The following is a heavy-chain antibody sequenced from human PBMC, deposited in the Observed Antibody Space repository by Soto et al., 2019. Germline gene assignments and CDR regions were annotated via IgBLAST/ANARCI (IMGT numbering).Heavy chain of an antibody. CDR3: ARAVAVAADFDY. D-gene: IGHD6-19*01. J-gene: IGHJ4*02. CDR1: GYTFTGYA. Sequence: QVQLVQSGAEEKKPGASVKVSCKASGYTFTGYAMHWVRQAPGQRLEWMGWMNGGNGNTKYSQKFQGRVTITRDTSASTAYMELSSLRSEDTAVYYCARAVAVAADFDYWGQGTLVTVSS. V-gene: IGHV1-3*05. CDR2: MNGGNGNT.